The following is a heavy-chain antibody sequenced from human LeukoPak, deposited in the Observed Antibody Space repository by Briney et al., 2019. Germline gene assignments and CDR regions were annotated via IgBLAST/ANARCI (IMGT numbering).Heavy chain of an antibody. CDR1: GFTFSSYA. J-gene: IGHJ4*02. Sequence: GRSLRLSCAASGFTFSSYAMHRVRQAPGKGLEWVAVISYDGSNKYYADSVKGRFTISRDNSKNTLYLQMNSLRAEDTAVYYCARDRGQWLVQGIDYWGQGTLVTVSS. CDR3: ARDRGQWLVQGIDY. V-gene: IGHV3-30*04. D-gene: IGHD6-19*01. CDR2: ISYDGSNK.